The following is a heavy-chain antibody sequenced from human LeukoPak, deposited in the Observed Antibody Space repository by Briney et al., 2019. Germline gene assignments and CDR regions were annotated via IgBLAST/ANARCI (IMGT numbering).Heavy chain of an antibody. CDR1: GGSISSGGYS. Sequence: SETLSLTCAVSGGSISSGGYSWSWIRQPPGKGLEWIGYIYQSGSTYYNPSLKSRLTMSVDRSKDQFSLNLNSVTAADTAVYYCARGGLGAAMVDYWGQGTLVTVSS. CDR2: IYQSGST. D-gene: IGHD3-16*01. J-gene: IGHJ4*02. CDR3: ARGGLGAAMVDY. V-gene: IGHV4-30-2*01.